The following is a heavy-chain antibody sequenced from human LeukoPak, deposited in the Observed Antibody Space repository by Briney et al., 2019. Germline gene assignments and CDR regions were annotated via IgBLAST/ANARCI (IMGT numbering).Heavy chain of an antibody. D-gene: IGHD3-16*01. CDR2: IYTSGST. J-gene: IGHJ4*02. Sequence: SQTLSLTCTVSGGSISSGSYYWSWIRQPAGKGLEWIGRIYTSGSTNYNPSLKSRVTISVDTSKNQLSLKLSSVTAADRAVYYCARGNYEYVWGGIDYWGQGTLVTVSS. CDR1: GGSISSGSYY. CDR3: ARGNYEYVWGGIDY. V-gene: IGHV4-61*02.